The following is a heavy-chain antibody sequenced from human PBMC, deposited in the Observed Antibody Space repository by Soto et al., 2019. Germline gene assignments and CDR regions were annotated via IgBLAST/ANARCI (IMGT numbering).Heavy chain of an antibody. Sequence: ASVKVSCKTSGYTFTAYHIHWVRQAPGQGLEWMGWINPNSGGANYAQKFEGRVTMTRDTSISTVYMELSRLGSDDTALYYCARDYSGHGMDVWGKGTTATASS. J-gene: IGHJ6*04. D-gene: IGHD1-26*01. CDR1: GYTFTAYH. V-gene: IGHV1-2*02. CDR2: INPNSGGA. CDR3: ARDYSGHGMDV.